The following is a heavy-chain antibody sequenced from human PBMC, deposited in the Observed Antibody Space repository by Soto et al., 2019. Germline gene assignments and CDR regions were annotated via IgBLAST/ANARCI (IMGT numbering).Heavy chain of an antibody. Sequence: PSETLSLTCTVSGGSISSSSYYWGWIRQPPGKGLEWIGSIYYSGSTYYNPSLKSRVTISVDTSKSQFSLRLSSVTAADTAVYYCARSQWELLFTYYYYYGMDVWGQGTTVTVSS. D-gene: IGHD1-26*01. CDR3: ARSQWELLFTYYYYYGMDV. CDR1: GGSISSSSYY. CDR2: IYYSGST. V-gene: IGHV4-39*01. J-gene: IGHJ6*02.